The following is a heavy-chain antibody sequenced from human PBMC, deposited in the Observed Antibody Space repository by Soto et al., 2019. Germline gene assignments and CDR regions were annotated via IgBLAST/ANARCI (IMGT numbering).Heavy chain of an antibody. CDR1: GGSLSGYY. D-gene: IGHD6-13*01. J-gene: IGHJ4*02. Sequence: SETLSLPCTVYGGSLSGYYWSWIRQPPGKGLEWIGEINHSGSANYNPSLKSRVTISVDTSKNQFSLKLSSVTAADTAVYYCARHVSGIAAAGDYWGQGTLVTVSS. CDR3: ARHVSGIAAAGDY. CDR2: INHSGSA. V-gene: IGHV4-34*01.